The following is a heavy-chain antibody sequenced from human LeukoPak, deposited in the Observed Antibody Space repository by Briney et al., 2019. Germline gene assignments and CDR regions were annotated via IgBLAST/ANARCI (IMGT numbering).Heavy chain of an antibody. CDR3: ARDKGGWFDP. D-gene: IGHD3-16*01. J-gene: IGHJ5*02. CDR1: GYILVSYG. Sequence: ASVKVSCKASGYILVSYGLTWVRQAPGQGLEWMGWISAYNGNTYSAQKFQGRVTMTTDTSTSTAYMELRSLRSDDTAIYYCARDKGGWFDPWGQGTLVTVSS. V-gene: IGHV1-18*01. CDR2: ISAYNGNT.